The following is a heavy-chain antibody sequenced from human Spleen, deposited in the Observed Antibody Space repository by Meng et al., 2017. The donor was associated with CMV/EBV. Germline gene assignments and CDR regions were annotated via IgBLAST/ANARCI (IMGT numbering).Heavy chain of an antibody. CDR1: GYTFTGYY. Sequence: ASVKVSCKASGYTFTGYYMHWVRQAPGQGLEWMGWINPKSGGTNYAQKFQGRVTMTRDTSISTAYMELSRLRSEDTAVYYCAREGRGSSSPWSFWGQGTLVTVSS. CDR2: INPKSGGT. D-gene: IGHD1-26*01. J-gene: IGHJ4*02. CDR3: AREGRGSSSPWSF. V-gene: IGHV1-2*02.